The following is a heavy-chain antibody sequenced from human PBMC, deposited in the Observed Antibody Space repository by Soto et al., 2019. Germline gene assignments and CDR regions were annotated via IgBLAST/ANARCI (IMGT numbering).Heavy chain of an antibody. CDR2: MNPDSGGT. D-gene: IGHD2-2*01. V-gene: IGHV1-2*02. CDR3: AIRTGQLAIISEFDGDWFFEV. Sequence: QEQLVQSGAEVKKPGASLKVSCKASGYTFTDYYIHWVRQAPGQGLEWVGWMNPDSGGTNLAQRCQGRVTMTSDTSINTAYMELSRLRSDDTAVYYCAIRTGQLAIISEFDGDWFFEVWGRGTLVTVSS. J-gene: IGHJ2*01. CDR1: GYTFTDYY.